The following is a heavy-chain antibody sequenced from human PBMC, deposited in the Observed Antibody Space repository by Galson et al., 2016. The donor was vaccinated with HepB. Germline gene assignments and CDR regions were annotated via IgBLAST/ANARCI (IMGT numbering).Heavy chain of an antibody. CDR2: ISSSGSYI. CDR1: GFTFSSYS. D-gene: IGHD1-26*01. Sequence: SLRLSCAASGFTFSSYSMNWVRQAPGKGLEWVSSISSSGSYIYYADSVKGRFTISRDNAKNSLYLQMNSLRAEDTAVYYCARGDIVGATFDYWGQGTLVTVSS. J-gene: IGHJ4*02. V-gene: IGHV3-21*01. CDR3: ARGDIVGATFDY.